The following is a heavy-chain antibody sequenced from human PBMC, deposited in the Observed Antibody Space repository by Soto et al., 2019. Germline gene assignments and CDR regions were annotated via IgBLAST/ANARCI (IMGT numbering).Heavy chain of an antibody. Sequence: PSETLSLTCTVSGGSISSRGYYWGWIRQPPGKGLEWIGSIYYSGSTYYNPSLRSRVTISVDTSKNQFSLKLSSVTAADTAVYYCARLYGYSFGHIDYWGQGTQVTAPQ. CDR1: GGSISSRGYY. J-gene: IGHJ4*02. D-gene: IGHD5-18*01. V-gene: IGHV4-39*01. CDR2: IYYSGST. CDR3: ARLYGYSFGHIDY.